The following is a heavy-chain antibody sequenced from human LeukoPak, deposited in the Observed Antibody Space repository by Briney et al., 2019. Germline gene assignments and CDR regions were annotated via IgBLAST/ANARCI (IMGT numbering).Heavy chain of an antibody. J-gene: IGHJ4*02. CDR1: GFTFSDYY. V-gene: IGHV3-23*01. CDR3: AKDSTVGVGY. Sequence: GGSLRLSCAAAGFTFSDYYMSWIRQAPGKGLEWVSAISGSGGSTYYADSVKGRFTISRDNSKNTLYLQMNSLRAEDTAVYYCAKDSTVGVGYWGQGTLVTVSS. CDR2: ISGSGGST. D-gene: IGHD1-26*01.